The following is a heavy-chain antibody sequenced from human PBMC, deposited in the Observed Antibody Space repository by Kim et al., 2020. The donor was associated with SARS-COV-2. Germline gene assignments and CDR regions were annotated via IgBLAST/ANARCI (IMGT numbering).Heavy chain of an antibody. Sequence: NPSLKSRVTISVDTSKNQFSLKLSSGTAADTAVYYCASFGGRIAADAFDIWGQGTMVTVSS. V-gene: IGHV4-39*01. CDR3: ASFGGRIAADAFDI. D-gene: IGHD3-10*01. J-gene: IGHJ3*02.